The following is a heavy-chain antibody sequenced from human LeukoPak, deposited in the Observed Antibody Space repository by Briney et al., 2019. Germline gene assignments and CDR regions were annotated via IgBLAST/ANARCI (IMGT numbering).Heavy chain of an antibody. CDR1: GYTFTSYD. J-gene: IGHJ1*01. CDR3: ARGKPNFIAPRIAEYFQH. D-gene: IGHD6-13*01. Sequence: ASVKVSCKASGYTFTSYDINWVRQATGQGLEWMGWMNPNSGNTGYAQKFQGRVTMTRNTSISTAYMELSSLRSEDTAVYYCARGKPNFIAPRIAEYFQHWGQGTLVTVSS. V-gene: IGHV1-8*01. CDR2: MNPNSGNT.